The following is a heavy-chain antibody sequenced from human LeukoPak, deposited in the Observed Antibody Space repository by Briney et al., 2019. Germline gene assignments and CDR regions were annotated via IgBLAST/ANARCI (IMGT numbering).Heavy chain of an antibody. CDR3: ARETYYYDSSGATLDY. D-gene: IGHD3-22*01. CDR2: IDPSGGST. Sequence: ASVKVSCKASGYTFTAYYMHWVRQAPGQGLEWMGVIDPSGGSTSYAQRFQDRVTMTSDTSTSTVYMELSSLRSEDTAVYYCARETYYYDSSGATLDYWGQGTLVTVSS. CDR1: GYTFTAYY. V-gene: IGHV1-46*01. J-gene: IGHJ4*02.